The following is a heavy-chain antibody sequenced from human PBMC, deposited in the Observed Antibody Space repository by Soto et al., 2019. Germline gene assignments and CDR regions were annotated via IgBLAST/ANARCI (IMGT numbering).Heavy chain of an antibody. Sequence: EVQLLESGGGLVQPGGSLRLSCAASGFNFSSYAMSWVRQAPGKGLEWVSAISGSGGSTYYADSVKGRFTIARDNSKNTLYLQMNSLRDEDSAVYYCAKISPPSYSSGWYYFDYWGQGTLVTVSS. CDR2: ISGSGGST. CDR1: GFNFSSYA. CDR3: AKISPPSYSSGWYYFDY. J-gene: IGHJ4*02. D-gene: IGHD6-19*01. V-gene: IGHV3-23*01.